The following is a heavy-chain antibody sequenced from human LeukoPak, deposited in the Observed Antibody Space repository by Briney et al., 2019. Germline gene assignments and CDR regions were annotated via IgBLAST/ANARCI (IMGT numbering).Heavy chain of an antibody. CDR2: IYYSGST. V-gene: IGHV4-59*01. CDR1: GGSFSGYY. CDR3: AGGNYYGSGSKSY. Sequence: SETLSLTCAVYGGSFSGYYWSWIRQPPGKGLEWIGYIYYSGSTNYNPSLKSRVTISVDTSKNQFSLKLSSVTAADTAVYYCAGGNYYGSGSKSYWGQGTLVTVSS. D-gene: IGHD3-10*01. J-gene: IGHJ4*02.